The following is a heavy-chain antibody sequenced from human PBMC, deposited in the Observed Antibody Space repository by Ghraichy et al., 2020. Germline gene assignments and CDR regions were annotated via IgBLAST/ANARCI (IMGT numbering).Heavy chain of an antibody. V-gene: IGHV4-4*07. CDR3: ASSPVVPAAKFDD. CDR2: LYTSGST. D-gene: IGHD2-2*01. CDR1: GGSISSYF. Sequence: GSLRLSCTVSGGSISSYFWSWIRQPAGKGLEWIGRLYTSGSTNYNSSLKSRVTMSVDTSKNQFSLKLTSVTAADTAVYYCASSPVVPAAKFDDWGQGTPVTVSS. J-gene: IGHJ4*02.